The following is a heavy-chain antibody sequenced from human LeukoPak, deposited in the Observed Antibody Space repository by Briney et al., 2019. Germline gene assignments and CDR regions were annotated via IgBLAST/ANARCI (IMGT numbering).Heavy chain of an antibody. CDR2: ISGSGGTT. J-gene: IGHJ4*02. CDR1: GFTFISYA. V-gene: IGHV3-23*01. D-gene: IGHD4-17*01. Sequence: PGRSLRPSCSASGFTFISYATSWGRHAPGNGLEWVSVISGSGGTTYYADSVKGRFTISRDNSKNTLYLQMNSLRAEDTAVSYCAKGIGDYGDTVDYWGQGTLVTASS. CDR3: AKGIGDYGDTVDY.